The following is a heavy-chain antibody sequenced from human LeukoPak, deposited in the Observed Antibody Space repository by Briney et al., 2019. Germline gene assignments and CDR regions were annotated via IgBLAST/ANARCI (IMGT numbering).Heavy chain of an antibody. CDR3: ARGFPPRRNYDSSGYYSYFFDY. Sequence: GASVKVSCKASGYTFTGYYMHWVRQAPGQGLEWMGWINPNSGGTNYAQKLQGRVTMTTDTSTSTAYMELRSLRSDDTAVYYCARGFPPRRNYDSSGYYSYFFDYWGQGTRVTVST. D-gene: IGHD3-22*01. CDR2: INPNSGGT. V-gene: IGHV1-2*02. J-gene: IGHJ4*02. CDR1: GYTFTGYY.